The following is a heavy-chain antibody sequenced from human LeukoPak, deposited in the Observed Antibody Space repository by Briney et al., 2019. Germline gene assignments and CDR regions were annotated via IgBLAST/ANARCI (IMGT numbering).Heavy chain of an antibody. V-gene: IGHV3-33*08. D-gene: IGHD2-8*01. J-gene: IGHJ6*03. CDR2: IWYDGSNK. Sequence: GGSLRLSCVASGFTFSSFAMHWVRQAPGKGLEWVAVIWYDGSNKYYADSVKGRFTISRDNSKNTLYLQMNSLRAEDTAVYYCARDVSDYYYYMDVWGKGTTVTVSS. CDR1: GFTFSSFA. CDR3: ARDVSDYYYYMDV.